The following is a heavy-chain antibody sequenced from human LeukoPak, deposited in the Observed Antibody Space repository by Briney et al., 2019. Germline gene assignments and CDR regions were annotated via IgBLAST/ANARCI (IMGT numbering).Heavy chain of an antibody. J-gene: IGHJ3*02. D-gene: IGHD6-19*01. Sequence: SETLSLTCAVYGGSFSGYYWSWIRQPPGKGPEWIGEINHSGSTNYNPSLKSRVTISVDTSKNQFSLKLSSVTAADTAVYYCARGRTAVAGNLHAFDIWGQGTMVTVSS. CDR3: ARGRTAVAGNLHAFDI. CDR2: INHSGST. V-gene: IGHV4-34*01. CDR1: GGSFSGYY.